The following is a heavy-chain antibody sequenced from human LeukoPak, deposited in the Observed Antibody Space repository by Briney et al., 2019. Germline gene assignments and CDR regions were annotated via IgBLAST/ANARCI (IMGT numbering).Heavy chain of an antibody. CDR3: ASTVVVAATRSFDP. CDR2: IYYSGST. V-gene: IGHV4-61*01. Sequence: NPSETLSLTCTVSGGSVSSGSYYWSWIRQPPGKGLEWIVYIYYSGSTNYNPSLKSRVTISVDTSKNQFSLKLSSVTAADTAVYYCASTVVVAATRSFDPWGQGTLVTVSS. J-gene: IGHJ5*02. D-gene: IGHD2-15*01. CDR1: GGSVSSGSYY.